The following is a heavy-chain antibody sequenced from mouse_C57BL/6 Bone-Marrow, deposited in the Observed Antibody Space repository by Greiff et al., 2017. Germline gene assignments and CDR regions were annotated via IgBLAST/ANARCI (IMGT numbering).Heavy chain of an antibody. J-gene: IGHJ3*01. CDR3: ARGESFAY. CDR2: IDPSDSYT. V-gene: IGHV1-59*01. Sequence: QVQLQQPGAELVRPGTSVKLSCKASGYTFTSYWMHWVKQRPGQGLEWIGVIDPSDSYTNYNQKFKGKATLTVDTSSSTAYMQLSSLTSEDSAVXYGARGESFAYWGQGTLVTVSA. CDR1: GYTFTSYW.